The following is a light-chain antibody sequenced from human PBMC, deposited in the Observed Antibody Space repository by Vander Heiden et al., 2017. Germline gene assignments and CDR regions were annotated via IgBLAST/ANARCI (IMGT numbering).Light chain of an antibody. V-gene: IGKV2-28*01. CDR2: LGA. Sequence: DIVMTHSLLSLPVSPGAPASLSCRPSQSLLHSNGSNYLVWYLQKPGQSSQPLIFLGANRAEGVPDRLSSSGSGTDFTLKTSRVEAEDVGVYYYMQELQTTGITFGQGTRLEIK. J-gene: IGKJ5*01. CDR1: QSLLHSNGSNY. CDR3: MQELQTTGIT.